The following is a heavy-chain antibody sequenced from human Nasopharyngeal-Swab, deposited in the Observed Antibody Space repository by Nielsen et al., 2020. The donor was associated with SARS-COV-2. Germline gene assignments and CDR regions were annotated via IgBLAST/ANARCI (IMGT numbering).Heavy chain of an antibody. CDR2: INHSGST. CDR1: GGSFSGYY. CDR3: ARGPQPKYSSSWYRYYYYGMDV. Sequence: GSLRLSCAVYGGSFSGYYWSWIRQPPGKGLEWIGEINHSGSTNYNPSLKSRVTISVDTSKNQFSLKLSSVPAADTAVYYCARGPQPKYSSSWYRYYYYGMDVWGQGTTVTVSS. J-gene: IGHJ6*02. V-gene: IGHV4-34*01. D-gene: IGHD6-13*01.